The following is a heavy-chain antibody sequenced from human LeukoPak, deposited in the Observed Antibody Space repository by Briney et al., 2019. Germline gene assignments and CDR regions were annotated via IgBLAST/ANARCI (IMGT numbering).Heavy chain of an antibody. V-gene: IGHV3-23*01. CDR3: ARRYVSLGYFDN. D-gene: IGHD2-15*01. CDR2: MSGGGDTT. CDR1: GVTFNNYA. Sequence: GGSLRLSCAASGVTFNNYAMSWVRQAPGKGLEWVSAMSGGGDTTYYADSVKGRFTISRDNSKNTLYLQMNSLRAEDTAVYYCARRYVSLGYFDNWGPGTLVTVSS. J-gene: IGHJ4*02.